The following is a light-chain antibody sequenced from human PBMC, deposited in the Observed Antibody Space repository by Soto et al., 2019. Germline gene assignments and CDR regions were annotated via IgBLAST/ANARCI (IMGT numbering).Light chain of an antibody. V-gene: IGKV3-20*01. CDR2: GAS. CDR1: HSISGSY. CDR3: QQYGSSPPWT. Sequence: EIVLTQSPGTLSLSPGERATLSCRASHSISGSYLAWYQQKPGQAPRLLIYGASSRATGIPDRFSGSVSGTYFTLTISRLEPEDFAVYYCQQYGSSPPWTFGQGTKVEIK. J-gene: IGKJ1*01.